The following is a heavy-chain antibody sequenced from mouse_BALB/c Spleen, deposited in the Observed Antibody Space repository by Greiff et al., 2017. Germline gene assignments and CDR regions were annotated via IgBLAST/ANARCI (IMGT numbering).Heavy chain of an antibody. CDR2: ISSGSSTI. V-gene: IGHV5-17*02. CDR3: ARSGEAYAMDY. D-gene: IGHD3-1*01. CDR1: GFTFSSFG. Sequence: EVQGVESGGGLVQPGGSRKISCAASGFTFSSFGMHWVRQAPEKGLEWVAYISSGSSTIYYADTVKGRFTISRDNPKNTLFLQMTSLRSEDTAMYYCARSGEAYAMDYWGEGTSVTVSS. J-gene: IGHJ4*01.